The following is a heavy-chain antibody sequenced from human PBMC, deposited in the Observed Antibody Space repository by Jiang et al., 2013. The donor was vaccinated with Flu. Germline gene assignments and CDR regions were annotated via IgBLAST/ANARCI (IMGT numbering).Heavy chain of an antibody. J-gene: IGHJ6*02. D-gene: IGHD3-10*01. Sequence: AEVKKPGESLKISCKGSGYSFTSYWIGWVRQMPGKGLEWMGIIYPGDSDTRYSPSFQGQVTISADKSISTAYLQWSSLKASDTAMYYCARRGITMVRGVISDGMDVWGQGTTVTVSS. V-gene: IGHV5-51*01. CDR1: GYSFTSYW. CDR2: IYPGDSDT. CDR3: ARRGITMVRGVISDGMDV.